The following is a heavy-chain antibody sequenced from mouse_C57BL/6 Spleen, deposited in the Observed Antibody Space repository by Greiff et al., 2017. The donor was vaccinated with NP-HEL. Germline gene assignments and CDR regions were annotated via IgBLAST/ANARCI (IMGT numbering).Heavy chain of an antibody. CDR1: GYTFTSYW. CDR3: ARSAYGNYLFAY. J-gene: IGHJ3*01. Sequence: VQLQQPGAELVKPGASVKLSCKASGYTFTSYWMQWVKQRPGQGLEWIGEIDTSDSYTNYNQKFKGKATLTVDTSSSTAYMQLSSLTSEDSAVFYCARSAYGNYLFAYWGKGTLVTVSA. D-gene: IGHD2-1*01. CDR2: IDTSDSYT. V-gene: IGHV1-50*01.